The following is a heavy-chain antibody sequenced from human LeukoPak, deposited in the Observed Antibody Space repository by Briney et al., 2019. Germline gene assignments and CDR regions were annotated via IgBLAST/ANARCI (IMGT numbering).Heavy chain of an antibody. Sequence: ASVKVSCKASGGTFLNYAFSWVRQAPGQGLECLGWIKPDSGDTNYAQKFQGRVTMTRDTSTSTAYMELSRLTSDDTAVYYCARDFRGSYSHWGQGTQVTVSS. CDR1: GGTFLNYA. D-gene: IGHD2-21*01. CDR3: ARDFRGSYSH. J-gene: IGHJ4*02. CDR2: IKPDSGDT. V-gene: IGHV1-2*02.